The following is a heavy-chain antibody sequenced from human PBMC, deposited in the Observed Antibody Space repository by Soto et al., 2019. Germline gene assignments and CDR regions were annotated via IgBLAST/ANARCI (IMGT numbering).Heavy chain of an antibody. D-gene: IGHD3-16*01. Sequence: KPGGSLRLSCAASGFTFSSYSMNWVRQAPGKGLEWVSSISSSSSYIYYADSVKGRFTISRDNAKNSLYLQMNSLRAEDTAVYYCARDPGYYDCVCGSPYPDGMHVWGQGTTVTVSS. V-gene: IGHV3-21*01. J-gene: IGHJ6*02. CDR2: ISSSSSYI. CDR3: ARDPGYYDCVCGSPYPDGMHV. CDR1: GFTFSSYS.